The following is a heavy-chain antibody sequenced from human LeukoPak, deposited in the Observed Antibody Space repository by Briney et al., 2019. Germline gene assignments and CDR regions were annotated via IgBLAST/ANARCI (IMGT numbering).Heavy chain of an antibody. CDR3: ARCLGRAAAGHY. CDR2: INHSGST. Sequence: SETLSLTCAVYGGSFSGYYWSWIRQPPGKGLEWIGEINHSGSTNYNPSLKSRVTISVDTSKNQFSLKLRSVTAADTAVYYCARCLGRAAAGHYWGQGTLVTVSS. CDR1: GGSFSGYY. J-gene: IGHJ4*02. V-gene: IGHV4-34*01. D-gene: IGHD6-13*01.